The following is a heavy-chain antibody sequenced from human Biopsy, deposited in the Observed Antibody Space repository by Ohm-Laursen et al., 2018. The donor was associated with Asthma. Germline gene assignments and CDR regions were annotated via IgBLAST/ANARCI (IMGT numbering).Heavy chain of an antibody. D-gene: IGHD5-18*01. J-gene: IGHJ5*02. CDR3: ARGQGRGIQLWSLDP. CDR1: GFAVSRDY. CDR2: IYSGGTS. V-gene: IGHV3-53*01. Sequence: SLRLSCSAPGFAVSRDYMFWVRQAPGKGLEWVSVIYSGGTSHTADSVRGRFTISRDYSKNTLYLQMHGLRAEDTAVYFCARGQGRGIQLWSLDPWGQGILVTVSS.